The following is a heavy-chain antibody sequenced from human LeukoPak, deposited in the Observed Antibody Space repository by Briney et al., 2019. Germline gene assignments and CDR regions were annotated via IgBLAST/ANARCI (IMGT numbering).Heavy chain of an antibody. V-gene: IGHV3-23*01. J-gene: IGHJ4*02. CDR2: ISGSGGST. D-gene: IGHD6-13*01. CDR1: GFTFSSYA. CDR3: ARDPLAAAGSGYYFDY. Sequence: WGSLRLSCAASGFTFSSYAMSWVRQAPGKGLEWVSAISGSGGSTYYADSVKGRFTISRDNSKNTLYLRMNSLRAEDTAVYYCARDPLAAAGSGYYFDYWGQGTLVTVSS.